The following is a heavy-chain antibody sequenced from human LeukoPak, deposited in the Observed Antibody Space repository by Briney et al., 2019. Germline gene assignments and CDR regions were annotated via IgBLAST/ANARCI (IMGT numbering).Heavy chain of an antibody. CDR1: GYTFTDYH. V-gene: IGHV1-2*02. CDR2: ISPNSGDT. CDR3: ARGLRTSSWFPNCDF. J-gene: IGHJ4*02. Sequence: ASVKVSCKASGYTFTDYHMHWLRQAPGQGLDWMGWISPNSGDTNYAQKFQGRVTMTRDTSINTAYMELSRLESDDTAVYFCARGLRTSSWFPNCDFWGQGTLVTVSS. D-gene: IGHD6-13*01.